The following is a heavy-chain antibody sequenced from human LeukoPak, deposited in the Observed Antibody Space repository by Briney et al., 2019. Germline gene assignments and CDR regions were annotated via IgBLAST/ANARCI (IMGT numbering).Heavy chain of an antibody. CDR3: ASRLSWDTFDY. CDR2: IYHSGST. D-gene: IGHD1-26*01. J-gene: IGHJ4*02. V-gene: IGHV4-38-2*02. Sequence: SETLSLTCSVSGYSMSSGYYWGWIRQRPGEGLDWIGTIYHSGSTYYNAALKGRVAISVETSTNQISLKLSSVTDADTAVYYCASRLSWDTFDYCGQGTLATVSS. CDR1: GYSMSSGYY.